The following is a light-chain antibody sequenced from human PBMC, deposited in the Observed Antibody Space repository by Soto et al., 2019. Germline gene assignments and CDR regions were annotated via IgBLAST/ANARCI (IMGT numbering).Light chain of an antibody. CDR3: QQLNSYSIT. V-gene: IGKV1-9*01. CDR1: QGISSY. J-gene: IGKJ5*01. Sequence: IQLTQSPSSLSASVGYRFTITCRASQGISSYLAWYQQKPGKAPKLLIYAASTSQSGVPSRFSGSGSGTDFTLTISSLQPEDFATYYCQQLNSYSITFGQGTRREIK. CDR2: AAS.